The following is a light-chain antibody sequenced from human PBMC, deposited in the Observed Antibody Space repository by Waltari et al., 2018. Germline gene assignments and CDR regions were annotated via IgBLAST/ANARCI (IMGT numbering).Light chain of an antibody. Sequence: EVVLAQSPGTLSLSPGERANLSCRASQSVSSSYLAWYQQKPGQAPRLLIYGASNRATDIPDRFSGSGSGTDFTLTISRLEPEDFAVYYCQQYGRSPPWTFGQGTKVEIK. J-gene: IGKJ1*01. CDR1: QSVSSSY. V-gene: IGKV3-20*01. CDR2: GAS. CDR3: QQYGRSPPWT.